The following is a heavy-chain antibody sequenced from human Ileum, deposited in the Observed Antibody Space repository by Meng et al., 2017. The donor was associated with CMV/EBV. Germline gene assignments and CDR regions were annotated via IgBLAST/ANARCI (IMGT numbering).Heavy chain of an antibody. Sequence: QVQLQESGLGLVKPSETLSLTCTVSGASLNDYYWSWIRQPAGKGLGWIGRIFATGTTNYNPSLKSRVTMSVDTSKNQFSLKLTSVTAADTAVYFCARDRFDPWGQGALVTVSS. CDR3: ARDRFDP. V-gene: IGHV4-4*07. J-gene: IGHJ5*02. CDR1: GASLNDYY. CDR2: IFATGTT.